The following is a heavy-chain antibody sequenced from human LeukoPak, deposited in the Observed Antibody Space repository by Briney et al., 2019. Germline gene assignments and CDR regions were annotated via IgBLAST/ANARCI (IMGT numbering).Heavy chain of an antibody. CDR1: GFTFSSYG. CDR3: AKDGHQLEPREASYYMDV. J-gene: IGHJ6*03. CDR2: IRYDGSNK. Sequence: PGGSLRLSCAASGFTFSSYGMHWVRQAPGKGLEWVAFIRYDGSNKYYADSVKGRFTISRDNSKNTLYLQMNSLRAEDTAVYYCAKDGHQLEPREASYYMDVWGKGTTVTVSS. V-gene: IGHV3-30*02. D-gene: IGHD1-1*01.